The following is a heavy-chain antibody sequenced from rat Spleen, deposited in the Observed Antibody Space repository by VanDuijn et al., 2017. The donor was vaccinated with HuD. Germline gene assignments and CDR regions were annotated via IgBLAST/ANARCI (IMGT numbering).Heavy chain of an antibody. CDR3: TREKSSHGDYYVVDA. Sequence: QVQLKESGPGLVQPSQTLSLTCNVSGLSLTSNSVSWIRQPPGKGMEWMGVIWGDGSTDYNSALKSRLSISRYTSKNHTFLKMTSRQTDDTGTDYCTREKSSHGDYYVVDAWSQGASVTVS. J-gene: IGHJ4*01. V-gene: IGHV2-47*01. CDR2: IWGDGST. CDR1: GLSLTSNS. D-gene: IGHD3-1*01.